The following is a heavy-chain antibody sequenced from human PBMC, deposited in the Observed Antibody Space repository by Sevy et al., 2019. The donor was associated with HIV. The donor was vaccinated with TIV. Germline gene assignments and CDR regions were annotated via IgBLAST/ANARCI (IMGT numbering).Heavy chain of an antibody. CDR3: ARSGGSYDYGMDV. V-gene: IGHV3-21*01. CDR2: ISSSSSYI. Sequence: GGSLRLSCAASGFTFSSYSMNWVRQAPGKGLEWVSSISSSSSYIYYADSVKGRFTISRDNAKNSLYLQMNSLRAEDTAVYYCARSGGSYDYGMDVWGQGTTVTVSS. CDR1: GFTFSSYS. D-gene: IGHD1-26*01. J-gene: IGHJ6*02.